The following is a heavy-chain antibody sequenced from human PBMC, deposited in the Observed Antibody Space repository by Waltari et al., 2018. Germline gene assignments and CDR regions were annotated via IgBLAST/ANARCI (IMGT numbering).Heavy chain of an antibody. Sequence: EVQLVESGGGLVQPGGSLRLSCAASGFTFSSYWMSWVRQAPGKGLVWVANIKQDGREKYYVDSVKGRFTISGDNAKNSLYRQMNSLRAEETAVYYCARGPAVTFDIWGQGTMVTVSS. CDR2: IKQDGREK. V-gene: IGHV3-7*01. D-gene: IGHD3-16*02. CDR3: ARGPAVTFDI. J-gene: IGHJ3*02. CDR1: GFTFSSYW.